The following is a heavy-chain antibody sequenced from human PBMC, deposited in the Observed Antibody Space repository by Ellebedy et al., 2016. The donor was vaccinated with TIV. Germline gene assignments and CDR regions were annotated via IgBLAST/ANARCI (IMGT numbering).Heavy chain of an antibody. CDR1: GFTFSSYE. V-gene: IGHV3-48*03. CDR2: ISGSASVT. Sequence: PGGSLRLSCAVSGFTFSSYEMNWVRQAPGKGLEWVSYISGSASVTAYADSVKGRFTISRDNARTSLYLQMNSLRVDDTAMYYCARNYGARTSGPWGQGTLVTVSS. CDR3: ARNYGARTSGP. D-gene: IGHD4/OR15-4a*01. J-gene: IGHJ5*02.